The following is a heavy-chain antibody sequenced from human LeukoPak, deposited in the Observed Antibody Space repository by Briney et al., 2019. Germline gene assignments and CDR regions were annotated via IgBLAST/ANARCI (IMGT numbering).Heavy chain of an antibody. CDR2: IIPIFGTA. V-gene: IGHV1-69*13. Sequence: SVKVSCKASGYTFTSYGISWVRQAPGQGLEWMGGIIPIFGTANYAQRFQGRVTITADESTTTAYTEVSSLRSEDTAVYYCARGEVPPHYFDSWGQGTLVTVSS. J-gene: IGHJ4*02. CDR1: GYTFTSYG. CDR3: ARGEVPPHYFDS.